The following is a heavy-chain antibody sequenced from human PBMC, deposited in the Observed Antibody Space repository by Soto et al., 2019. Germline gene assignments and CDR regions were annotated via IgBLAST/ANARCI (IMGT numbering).Heavy chain of an antibody. CDR1: GFSFSNHG. J-gene: IGHJ4*02. Sequence: QMQLVESGGGAVQPGRSLRLSCAASGFSFSNHGMHWVRQAPGKGLDWVADISHGGSDTWYADSVKCRFTISRDNSKNTVYLQMEGLRSEDTAIYYCVSGEGRYGTYARFDYWGQGTVITVSS. D-gene: IGHD2-2*01. CDR2: ISHGGSDT. CDR3: VSGEGRYGTYARFDY. V-gene: IGHV3-30*03.